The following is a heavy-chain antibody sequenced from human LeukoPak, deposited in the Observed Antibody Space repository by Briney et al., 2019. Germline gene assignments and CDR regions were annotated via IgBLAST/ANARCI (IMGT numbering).Heavy chain of an antibody. CDR1: GFTFSSYA. CDR3: ARDQSRVGYSYGYLNY. CDR2: ISYDGSNK. J-gene: IGHJ4*02. V-gene: IGHV3-30-3*01. D-gene: IGHD5-18*01. Sequence: GGSLRLSCAASGFTFSSYAMHWVRQAPGKGLEWVAVISYDGSNKYYADSVKGRFTISRDNSKNTLYLQMNSLRAEDTAVYYCARDQSRVGYSYGYLNYWGQGTLVTVSS.